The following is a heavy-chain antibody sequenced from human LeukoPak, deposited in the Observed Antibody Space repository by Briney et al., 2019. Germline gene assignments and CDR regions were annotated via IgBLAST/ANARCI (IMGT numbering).Heavy chain of an antibody. V-gene: IGHV3-23*01. CDR2: ISGSGGST. CDR3: ARDGPPNYGSGWVYMDV. D-gene: IGHD6-19*01. J-gene: IGHJ6*03. Sequence: GGSLRLSCAAPGFTFSSYAMSWVRQAPGKGLEWVSTISGSGGSTSYADSVKGRFTISIDNAKRSLYLQMNSLRVAATAVYSCARDGPPNYGSGWVYMDVWGEGTTVTISS. CDR1: GFTFSSYA.